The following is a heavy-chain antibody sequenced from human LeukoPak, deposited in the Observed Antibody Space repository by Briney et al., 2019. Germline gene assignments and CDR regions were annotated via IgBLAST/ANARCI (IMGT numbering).Heavy chain of an antibody. J-gene: IGHJ4*02. CDR1: GGSFSGYY. CDR2: INHSGST. D-gene: IGHD3-10*01. Sequence: PSETLSLTCAVYGGSFSGYYWSWIRQPPGKGLEWIGEINHSGSTNYNPSLKSRVTISVDTSKNQFSLKLSSVTAADTAVYYCARSERGVRGVTIKFYYWGQGTLVTVSS. CDR3: ARSERGVRGVTIKFYY. V-gene: IGHV4-34*01.